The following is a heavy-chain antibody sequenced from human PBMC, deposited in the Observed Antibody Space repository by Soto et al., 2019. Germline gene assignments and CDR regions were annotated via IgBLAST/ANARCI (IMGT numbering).Heavy chain of an antibody. V-gene: IGHV4-59*01. J-gene: IGHJ5*02. CDR1: GGSISSYY. CDR3: ARGRIAVAGMALDWFDP. CDR2: IYYSGST. D-gene: IGHD6-19*01. Sequence: XXTLSLACTVSGGSISSYYWSWILQPPGKGLEWIGYIYYSGSTNYNPSLKSRVTISVDTSKNQFSLKLSSVTAADKAVYYCARGRIAVAGMALDWFDPWGQGTLVTVSS.